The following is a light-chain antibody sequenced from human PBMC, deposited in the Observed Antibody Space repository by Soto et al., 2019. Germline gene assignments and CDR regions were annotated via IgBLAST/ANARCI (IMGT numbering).Light chain of an antibody. J-gene: IGKJ4*01. Sequence: EIVMTQSPATLSVSPGERATLSCRASQSVSSDLVWYQQKPGQAPRLLIYDASTRATGIPGRFSGSGSGTEFTLSISSLQSEDFAVYYCQQYNNWPLTFGGGTKVEI. V-gene: IGKV3-15*01. CDR3: QQYNNWPLT. CDR2: DAS. CDR1: QSVSSD.